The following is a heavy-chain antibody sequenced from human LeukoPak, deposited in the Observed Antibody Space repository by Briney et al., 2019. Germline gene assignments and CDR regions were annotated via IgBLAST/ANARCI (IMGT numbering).Heavy chain of an antibody. CDR3: ARGIMVTTNELSISWYFDL. V-gene: IGHV4-34*01. CDR1: GGSFSGYY. Sequence: KSSETLSLTCAAYGGSFSGYYWSWIRQPPGKGLERIGEINHSGSTNYNPSLKSRVTISVDTSKNQFSLKLSSVTAADTAVYYCARGIMVTTNELSISWYFDLWGRGTLVTVSS. D-gene: IGHD4-17*01. CDR2: INHSGST. J-gene: IGHJ2*01.